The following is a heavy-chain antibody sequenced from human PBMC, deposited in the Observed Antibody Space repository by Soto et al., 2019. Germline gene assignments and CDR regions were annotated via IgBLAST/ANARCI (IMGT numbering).Heavy chain of an antibody. V-gene: IGHV4-30-4*01. J-gene: IGHJ6*02. D-gene: IGHD4-17*01. Sequence: SETLSLTCTVSGGSISSDHYHWTWIRQTPGKGLEWIGYIHYSGSVHYNPSLQGRVTMSLDTSNNLFSLKLSSVTAADTAVYFCVREDDGGDRDYYGLDVWGQGTTVTVSS. CDR3: VREDDGGDRDYYGLDV. CDR1: GGSISSDHYH. CDR2: IHYSGSV.